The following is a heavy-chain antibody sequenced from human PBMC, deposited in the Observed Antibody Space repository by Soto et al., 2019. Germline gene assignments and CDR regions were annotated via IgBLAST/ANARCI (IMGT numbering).Heavy chain of an antibody. CDR2: IYYSGST. J-gene: IGHJ3*02. D-gene: IGHD1-26*01. CDR3: ARPVGTTTDAFDI. V-gene: IGHV4-39*07. Sequence: SETLSLTCTVSGGSISSSSYYWGWIRQPPGKGLEWIGGIGSIYYSGSTYYNPSLKSRVTISVGTPKKQFSLKLSSVTAADTAMYYCARPVGTTTDAFDIWGQGTMVT. CDR1: GGSISSSSYY.